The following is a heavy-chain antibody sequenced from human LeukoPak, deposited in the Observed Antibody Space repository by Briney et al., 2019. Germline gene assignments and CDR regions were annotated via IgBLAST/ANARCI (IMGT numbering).Heavy chain of an antibody. Sequence: GGSLRLSRAASGFTFSKYLMLWVRQAPGKGLESVSRINTDGTVTTYADSVKGRFTVSRDNADNTMFLQMNSVRDEDTAVYYCATTQGLAQPPDSWGQGTPVTVSS. D-gene: IGHD6-19*01. V-gene: IGHV3-74*01. CDR2: INTDGTVT. J-gene: IGHJ4*02. CDR1: GFTFSKYL. CDR3: ATTQGLAQPPDS.